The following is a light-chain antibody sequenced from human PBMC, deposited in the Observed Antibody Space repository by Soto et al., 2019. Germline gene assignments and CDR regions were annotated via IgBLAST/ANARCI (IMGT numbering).Light chain of an antibody. CDR2: DVS. Sequence: QSALTQPASVSGSPGQSITISCTGTSSHVGGYNYVSWYQQHPGKAPKLMIYDVSNRPSGVSNRFSGSKSGNTASLTISGLQAEDEADYYCSSYTSSSTRVFGTRTKVTVL. V-gene: IGLV2-14*01. J-gene: IGLJ1*01. CDR3: SSYTSSSTRV. CDR1: SSHVGGYNY.